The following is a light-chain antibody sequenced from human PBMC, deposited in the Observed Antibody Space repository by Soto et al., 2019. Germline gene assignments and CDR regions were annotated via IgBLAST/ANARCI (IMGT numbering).Light chain of an antibody. V-gene: IGKV3-11*01. CDR3: QQRANWPLN. CDR1: QSVINY. J-gene: IGKJ4*01. Sequence: EIVLTHSPATLSLSPWERATLSCRASQSVINYLAWYQQKPGQAPRLLIYDTSNRATGIPARFSGSGSGTDFTLIISSLEPEDFAVYYCQQRANWPLNFGGGTKVDIK. CDR2: DTS.